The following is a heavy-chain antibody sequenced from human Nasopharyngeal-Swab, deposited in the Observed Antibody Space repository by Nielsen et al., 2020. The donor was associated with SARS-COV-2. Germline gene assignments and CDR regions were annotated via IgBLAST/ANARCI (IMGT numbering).Heavy chain of an antibody. D-gene: IGHD3-3*01. CDR1: GFTFSSYS. Sequence: GESLKISCAASGFTFSSYSMNWVRQAPGKGLEWVSSISSSSSYIYYADSVKGRFTISRDNAKNSLYLQMNSLRAEDTTVYYCARGRRITIFGVVITSYGMDVWGQGTTVTVSS. CDR3: ARGRRITIFGVVITSYGMDV. J-gene: IGHJ6*02. CDR2: ISSSSSYI. V-gene: IGHV3-21*01.